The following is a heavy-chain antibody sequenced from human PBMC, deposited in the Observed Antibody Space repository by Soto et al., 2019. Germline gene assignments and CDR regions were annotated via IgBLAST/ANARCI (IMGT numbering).Heavy chain of an antibody. CDR3: DLSSSARVASNFDY. CDR1: GFTFSSYA. J-gene: IGHJ4*02. D-gene: IGHD6-6*01. Sequence: EVQLLESGGGLVQPGGSLRLSCAASGFTFSSYAMSWVRQAPGKGLEWVSAISGSGGSTYYADSVKGRFTISRDNSKNKLYLQMNSLRAEDTAVYYSDLSSSARVASNFDYWGQGTLFTVSS. CDR2: ISGSGGST. V-gene: IGHV3-23*01.